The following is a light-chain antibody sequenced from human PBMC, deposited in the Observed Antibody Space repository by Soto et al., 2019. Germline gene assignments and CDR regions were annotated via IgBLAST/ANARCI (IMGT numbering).Light chain of an antibody. CDR1: SSDVGAYNY. V-gene: IGLV2-11*01. J-gene: IGLJ1*01. CDR2: DVT. CDR3: CSYAGSYTHV. Sequence: QSALTQPRSVSGSPRQSVTISCTGTSSDVGAYNYVSWYQQHPGKAPKLLIYDVTQRPSGVPARFSGSKSCNTASLTISGLQADDEADYYCCSYAGSYTHVFGPGTKLTVL.